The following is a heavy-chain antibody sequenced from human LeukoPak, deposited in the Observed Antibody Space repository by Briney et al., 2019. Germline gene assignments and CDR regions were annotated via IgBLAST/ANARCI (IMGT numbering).Heavy chain of an antibody. CDR1: GFTLSSYW. Sequence: PGGSLRLSCAASGFTLSSYWMNWVRQAPGKGLEWVANIKQDGSEKYYVDSVKGRFTISRDNAKNSLYLQMNSLRAEDTAVYYCAKDRILHHYMDVWGKGTTVTVSS. CDR2: IKQDGSEK. J-gene: IGHJ6*03. CDR3: AKDRILHHYMDV. V-gene: IGHV3-7*01. D-gene: IGHD2-15*01.